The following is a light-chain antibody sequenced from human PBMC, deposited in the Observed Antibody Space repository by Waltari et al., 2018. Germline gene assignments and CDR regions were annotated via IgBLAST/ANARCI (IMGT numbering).Light chain of an antibody. J-gene: IGLJ2*01. V-gene: IGLV1-47*02. Sequence: QSVLTQPPSAAGTPGQRVTISCSGSSSSIGRNYVYWYQQRPGTAPKLLIYTNNRRPSGVPDRFSDSKSGTSASLVISGLRSEDEADYYCAAWDDSLSGMVFGGGTKLTVL. CDR1: SSSIGRNY. CDR2: TNN. CDR3: AAWDDSLSGMV.